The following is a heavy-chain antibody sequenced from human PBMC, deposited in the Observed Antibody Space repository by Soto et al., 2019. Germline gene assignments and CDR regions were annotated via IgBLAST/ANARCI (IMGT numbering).Heavy chain of an antibody. CDR1: GFTFSSYA. CDR2: ISYDGSNK. V-gene: IGHV3-30-3*01. CDR3: ARDHDYGGRYYYYYYGMDV. J-gene: IGHJ6*02. Sequence: QVQLVESGAGVVQPGRSLRLSCAASGFTFSSYAMHWVRQAPGKGLEWVAVISYDGSNKYYADSVKGRFTISRDNSKNTLYLQMNSLRAEDTAVYYCARDHDYGGRYYYYYYGMDVWGQGTTVTVSS. D-gene: IGHD4-17*01.